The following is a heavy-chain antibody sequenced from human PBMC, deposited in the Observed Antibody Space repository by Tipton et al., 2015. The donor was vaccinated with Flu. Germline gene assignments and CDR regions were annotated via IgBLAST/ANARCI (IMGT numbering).Heavy chain of an antibody. Sequence: TLSLTCTVSGGSIISYYWSWIRQPPGKGLEWIGYIYYSGSTNYNPSLKSRVTISVDTSKNQFSLKLSSVTAADTAVYYCARGQDYYDSSGYFDYWGQGTLVTVSS. CDR2: IYYSGST. D-gene: IGHD3-22*01. CDR3: ARGQDYYDSSGYFDY. J-gene: IGHJ4*02. CDR1: GGSIISYY. V-gene: IGHV4-59*01.